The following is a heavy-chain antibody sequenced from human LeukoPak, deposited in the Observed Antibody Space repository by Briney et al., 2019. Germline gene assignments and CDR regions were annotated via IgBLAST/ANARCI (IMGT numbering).Heavy chain of an antibody. D-gene: IGHD2-15*01. CDR2: INHSGST. Sequence: SETLSLTCAVYGGSFSGYYWSWIRQPPGKGLEWIGEINHSGSTNYNPSLKSRVTISVDTSKNQFSLKLSSVTAADTAVYYCARGPIVVVRRFCAFVYWGQGTLVTVSS. V-gene: IGHV4-34*01. J-gene: IGHJ4*02. CDR3: ARGPIVVVRRFCAFVY. CDR1: GGSFSGYY.